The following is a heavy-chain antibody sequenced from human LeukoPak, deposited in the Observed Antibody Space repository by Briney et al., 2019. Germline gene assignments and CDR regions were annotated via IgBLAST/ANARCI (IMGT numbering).Heavy chain of an antibody. Sequence: SETLSLTCTVSRGSISSYYWSWIRQPPGKGLEWIGYIYYSGSTNYNPSLKSRVTISVDTSKNQFSLKLSSVTAADTAVYYCARVMRWELLRWFDPWGQGTLVTVSS. CDR1: RGSISSYY. D-gene: IGHD1-26*01. V-gene: IGHV4-59*01. CDR3: ARVMRWELLRWFDP. CDR2: IYYSGST. J-gene: IGHJ5*02.